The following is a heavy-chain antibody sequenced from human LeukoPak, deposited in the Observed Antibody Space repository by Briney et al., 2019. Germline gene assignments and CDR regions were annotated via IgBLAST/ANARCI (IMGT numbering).Heavy chain of an antibody. Sequence: PGGSLRLSCAASGFTFSSYAMSWVRQAPGKGLEWVSAISGSGGSTYYADSVKGRFTISRDNSKNALYLQMNSLRAEDTAVYYCASFTAMVQIVYWGQGTLVTVSS. V-gene: IGHV3-23*01. CDR1: GFTFSSYA. J-gene: IGHJ4*02. CDR2: ISGSGGST. CDR3: ASFTAMVQIVY. D-gene: IGHD5-18*01.